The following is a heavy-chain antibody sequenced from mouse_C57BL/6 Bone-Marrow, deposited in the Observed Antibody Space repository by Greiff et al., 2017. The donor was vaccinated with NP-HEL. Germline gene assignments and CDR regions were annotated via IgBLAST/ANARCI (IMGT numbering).Heavy chain of an antibody. CDR1: GYTFTSYW. CDR3: AREDWFAY. J-gene: IGHJ3*01. Sequence: QVQLQQPGAELVRPGSSVKLSCKASGYTFTSYWMHWVKQRPGQGLEWIGDIYPGSGSTNYNEKFKSKATLTVDTSSSTAYMQLSSLTSEDSAVYYCAREDWFAYWGQGTLVTVSA. CDR2: IYPGSGST. V-gene: IGHV1-55*01.